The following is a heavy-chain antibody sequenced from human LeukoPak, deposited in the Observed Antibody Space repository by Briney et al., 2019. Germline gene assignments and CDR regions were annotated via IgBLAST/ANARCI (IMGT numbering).Heavy chain of an antibody. CDR3: AREIRLGFGESNFDY. CDR2: IIPILGIA. V-gene: IGHV1-69*04. CDR1: GGTFSSYA. J-gene: IGHJ4*02. D-gene: IGHD3-10*01. Sequence: GASVKVSCKASGGTFSSYAISWVRQAPGQGLEWMGRIIPILGIANYAQKFQGRVMITADEITSTVYMELSSLRSEDTAVYYCAREIRLGFGESNFDYWGQGTLVTVSS.